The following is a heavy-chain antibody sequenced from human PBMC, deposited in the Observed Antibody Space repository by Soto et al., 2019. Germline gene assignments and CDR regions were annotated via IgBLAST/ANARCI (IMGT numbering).Heavy chain of an antibody. CDR3: PRVIAVGWFDP. CDR1: GYTFTSYG. V-gene: IGHV1-18*01. CDR2: ISAYNGNT. J-gene: IGHJ5*02. D-gene: IGHD6-19*01. Sequence: QVQLVQSGAEVKKPGASVKVSCKASGYTFTSYGISWVRQAPGQGLEWMGWISAYNGNTNYAQKLQGRVTMTTDTYKSTAYMELRNLRSDDKAVYYWPRVIAVGWFDPWGQGTLVTVSS.